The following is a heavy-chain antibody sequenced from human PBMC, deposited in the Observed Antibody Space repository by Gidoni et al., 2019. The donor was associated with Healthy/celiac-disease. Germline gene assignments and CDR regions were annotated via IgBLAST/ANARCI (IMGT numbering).Heavy chain of an antibody. CDR3: ARDPYSSSWFEYFQH. J-gene: IGHJ1*01. CDR1: GFTFSRYS. Sequence: EVQLVESGGGLVKPGGSLRLSCAASGFTFSRYSMTWVRQAPGKGLEWVSSISSSSSYIYYADSVKGRFTISRDNAKNSLYLQMNSLRAEDTAVYYCARDPYSSSWFEYFQHWGQGTLVTVSS. V-gene: IGHV3-21*01. CDR2: ISSSSSYI. D-gene: IGHD6-13*01.